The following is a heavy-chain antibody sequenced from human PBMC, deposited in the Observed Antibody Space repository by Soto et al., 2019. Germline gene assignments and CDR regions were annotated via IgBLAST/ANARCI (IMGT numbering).Heavy chain of an antibody. CDR3: ARDPYPPLTGYFNRDY. V-gene: IGHV3-21*01. J-gene: IGHJ4*02. CDR2: ISSSSSYI. CDR1: GFTFSSYS. Sequence: EVQLVESGGGLVKPGGSLRLSCAASGFTFSSYSMNWVRQAPGKGLEWVSSISSSSSYIYYADSVKGRFTISRDNAKNSLYLQMNSLRAEDTAVYYCARDPYPPLTGYFNRDYWGQGTLVTVSS. D-gene: IGHD3-9*01.